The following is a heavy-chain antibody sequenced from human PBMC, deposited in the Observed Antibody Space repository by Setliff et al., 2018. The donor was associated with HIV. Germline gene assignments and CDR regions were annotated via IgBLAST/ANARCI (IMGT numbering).Heavy chain of an antibody. J-gene: IGHJ4*02. CDR2: IIPIFGTA. V-gene: IGHV1-69*05. D-gene: IGHD1-20*01. CDR3: AASITGTPDYFDY. CDR1: GGTFSSYA. Sequence: GASVTVSCKASGGTFSSYAISWVRQAPGHGLEWMGGIIPIFGTANYAQKFQGRVTITTDESTSTAYMELSSLRSEDTAVYYCAASITGTPDYFDYWGQGTLVTVSS.